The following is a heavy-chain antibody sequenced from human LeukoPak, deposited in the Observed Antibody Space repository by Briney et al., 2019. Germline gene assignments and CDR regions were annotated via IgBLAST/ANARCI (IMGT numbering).Heavy chain of an antibody. J-gene: IGHJ4*02. D-gene: IGHD1-14*01. CDR2: IYYSGST. V-gene: IGHV4-61*01. Sequence: PSETLSLTCTVSGGSVSSGSYYWSWIRQPPGKGLEWIGCIYYSGSTNYNPSLKSRVTISVDTSKNQFSLKLSSVTAADTAVYYCARATKPLPFDYWGQGTLVTVSS. CDR3: ARATKPLPFDY. CDR1: GGSVSSGSYY.